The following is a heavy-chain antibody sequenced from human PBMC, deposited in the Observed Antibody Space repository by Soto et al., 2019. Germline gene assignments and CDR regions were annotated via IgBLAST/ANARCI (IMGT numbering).Heavy chain of an antibody. CDR1: AYTFTSYG. CDR2: ISGYNGDT. CDR3: AASPCSSTTCYTAPNY. J-gene: IGHJ4*02. Sequence: ASVKVSCKASAYTFTSYGISWVRQAPGQGLECMGWISGYNGDTKYAQKLQGRVTMTTDTSTRTAYMELRSLRSDDTAVYYCAASPCSSTTCYTAPNYWGQGTLVTVSS. V-gene: IGHV1-18*04. D-gene: IGHD2-2*02.